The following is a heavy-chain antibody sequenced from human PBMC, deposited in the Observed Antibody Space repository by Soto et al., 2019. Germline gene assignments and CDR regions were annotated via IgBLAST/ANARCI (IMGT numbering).Heavy chain of an antibody. V-gene: IGHV1-58*01. CDR3: AVTDLPFRPLTEPTENGMDV. CDR2: IVVVNGNT. J-gene: IGHJ6*02. Sequence: ELVQSGPEAREPGTSVKVSCRASGFSFGDSAVQWVRQGRGQRLEWIGWIVVVNGNTNYAQKFEGRVTLTRDASTSTSHMELTSLSSEDTAVYFCAVTDLPFRPLTEPTENGMDVWGQGTTVNVSS. D-gene: IGHD3-3*02. CDR1: GFSFGDSA.